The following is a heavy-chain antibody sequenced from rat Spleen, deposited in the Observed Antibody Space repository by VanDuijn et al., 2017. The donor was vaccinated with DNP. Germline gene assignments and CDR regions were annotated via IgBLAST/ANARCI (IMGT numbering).Heavy chain of an antibody. D-gene: IGHD4-3*01. J-gene: IGHJ3*01. CDR2: IQSGGST. CDR1: GFSLTNYH. V-gene: IGHV2-27*01. CDR3: ARDPYNSGRFAY. Sequence: QVQLKESGPGLVQPSQTLSLTCTVSGFSLTNYHVHWVRQPPGKGLEWMGRIQSGGSTDYNSALKSRLSISRDTSKSQVFLQVNSLQTDDTAIYFCARDPYNSGRFAYWGQGTLVTVSS.